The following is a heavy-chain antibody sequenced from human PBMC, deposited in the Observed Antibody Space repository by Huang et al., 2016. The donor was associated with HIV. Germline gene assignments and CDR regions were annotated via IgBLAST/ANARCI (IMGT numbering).Heavy chain of an antibody. CDR1: GFIFNDFS. D-gene: IGHD4-17*01. CDR2: VRSKGFGGAS. V-gene: IGHV3-49*03. J-gene: IGHJ6*03. CDR3: SPSGDDYFYFYMDV. Sequence: QLVESGGDSVQSGRSLSLSCIGSGFIFNDFSINWFRQSPGKGLVWIGVVRSKGFGGASKSAPSVKDRFTVSRDDAKNVAFLQMDNLQVDDTAIYYCSPSGDDYFYFYMDVWGNGTTVIVS.